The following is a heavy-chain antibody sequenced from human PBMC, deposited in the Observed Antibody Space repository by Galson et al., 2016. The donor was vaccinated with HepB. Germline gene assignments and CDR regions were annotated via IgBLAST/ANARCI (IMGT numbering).Heavy chain of an antibody. J-gene: IGHJ3*01. CDR2: ISSSADSI. D-gene: IGHD4-23*01. Sequence: SLRLSCAASGFTFRIYSMSWVRQAPGKGMEWVSAISSSADSIYYADSVKGRFTISRDNSDNTLYLQMHSLRVEDTAVYYCARDPGEGDGGNWGAFDLWGQGTVVTVSS. CDR1: GFTFRIYS. V-gene: IGHV3-23*01. CDR3: ARDPGEGDGGNWGAFDL.